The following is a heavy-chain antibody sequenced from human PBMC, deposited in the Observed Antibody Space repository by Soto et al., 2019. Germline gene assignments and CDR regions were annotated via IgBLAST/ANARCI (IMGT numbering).Heavy chain of an antibody. V-gene: IGHV2-5*02. J-gene: IGHJ6*02. CDR2: IYWDDDK. CDR1: AFSLSTGGVG. CDR3: IHSRCGGDCLQSYASYYYYGLDV. Sequence: QITLKESGPTLVKPTQTLTLTCTFSAFSLSTGGVGVGWIRQPPGKALEWLALIYWDDDKRYSPSLRSRLTITKDTSKSQVVLTMPHMDPVDTATYYCIHSRCGGDCLQSYASYYYYGLDVWGQGTTVTVSS. D-gene: IGHD2-21*02.